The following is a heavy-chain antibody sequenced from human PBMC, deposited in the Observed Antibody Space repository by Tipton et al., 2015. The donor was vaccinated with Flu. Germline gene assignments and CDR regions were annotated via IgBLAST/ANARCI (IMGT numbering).Heavy chain of an antibody. Sequence: QVQLVQSGPEVKKPGASVKVSCKASGYTFTGYYMNWVRQAPGQGLEWMGWINPNSGGTNYAQKIQGRVTMTRDTSISTAYMELSRLRSDDTAVYYCARLRRGGAVAGSDYWGQGTLVTVSS. CDR2: INPNSGGT. J-gene: IGHJ4*02. V-gene: IGHV1-2*02. D-gene: IGHD6-19*01. CDR3: ARLRRGGAVAGSDY. CDR1: GYTFTGYY.